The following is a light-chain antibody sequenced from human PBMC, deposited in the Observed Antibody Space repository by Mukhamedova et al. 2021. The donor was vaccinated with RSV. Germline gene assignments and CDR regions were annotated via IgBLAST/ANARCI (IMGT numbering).Light chain of an antibody. Sequence: CRATETVSDWLAWYQRKPGTAPRLLIYKASTLETGVRSRFSGSGSGTDFTLTINNLQPEDSATYFCQQYNNYPLTFGGGTKVEI. CDR2: KAS. V-gene: IGKV1-5*03. J-gene: IGKJ4*01. CDR3: QQYNNYPLT. CDR1: ETVSDW.